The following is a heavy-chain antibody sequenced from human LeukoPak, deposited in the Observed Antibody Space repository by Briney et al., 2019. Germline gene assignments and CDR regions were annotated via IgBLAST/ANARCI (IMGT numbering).Heavy chain of an antibody. V-gene: IGHV4-61*01. CDR2: IYDSGST. CDR1: GGSVSSGSYY. Sequence: PSETLSLTCTVSGGSVSSGSYYWSWIRLPPGKGLEWIGYIYDSGSTNYNPSLKSRVTMSLDTSKNQFSLKLTSVTAADTAVYYCTRTTVGNFDYWGQGTLVTVSS. D-gene: IGHD6-13*01. CDR3: TRTTVGNFDY. J-gene: IGHJ4*02.